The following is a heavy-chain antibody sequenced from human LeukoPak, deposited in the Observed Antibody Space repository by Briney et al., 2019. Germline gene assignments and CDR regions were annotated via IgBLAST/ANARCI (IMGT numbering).Heavy chain of an antibody. CDR2: IYYSGTT. Sequence: SETLSLTCTVSGGSISGYYWSWIRQPPGKGLEWIGYIYYSGTTSYNPSLNSRVTMSVDTSKNQFSLKLSSVTAADTAVYYCARMGAIAGASANPDHWGQGTLVTVSS. CDR3: ARMGAIAGASANPDH. D-gene: IGHD4/OR15-4a*01. J-gene: IGHJ4*02. V-gene: IGHV4-59*01. CDR1: GGSISGYY.